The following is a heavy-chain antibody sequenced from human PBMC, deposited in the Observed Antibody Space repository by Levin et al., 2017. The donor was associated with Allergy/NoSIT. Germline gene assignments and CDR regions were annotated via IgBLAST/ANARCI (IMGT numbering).Heavy chain of an antibody. Sequence: GGSLRLSCAASGFTFSSYAMHWVRQAPGKGLEWVAVISYDGSNKYYADSVKGRFTISRDNSKNTLYLQMNSLRAEETAVYYCAREGYDSSGDSFDYWGQGTLVTVSS. CDR2: ISYDGSNK. J-gene: IGHJ4*02. V-gene: IGHV3-30-3*01. CDR3: AREGYDSSGDSFDY. D-gene: IGHD3-22*01. CDR1: GFTFSSYA.